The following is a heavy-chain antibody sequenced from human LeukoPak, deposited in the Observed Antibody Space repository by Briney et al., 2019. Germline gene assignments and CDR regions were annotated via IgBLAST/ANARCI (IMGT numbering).Heavy chain of an antibody. CDR1: GGSISSYY. D-gene: IGHD3-10*01. V-gene: IGHV4-59*08. CDR3: AGQTPRGTFDY. CDR2: IYYSGST. J-gene: IGHJ4*02. Sequence: PSETLSLTCTVSGGSISSYYWSWIRQPPGKGLEWIGYIYYSGSTNYNPSLKSRVTISEDTSKNQFSLKLSSVTAADTAVYYCAGQTPRGTFDYWGQGTLVTVSS.